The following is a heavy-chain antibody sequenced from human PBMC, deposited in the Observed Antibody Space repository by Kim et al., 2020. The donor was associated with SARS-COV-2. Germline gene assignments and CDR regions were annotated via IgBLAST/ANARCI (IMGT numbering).Heavy chain of an antibody. Sequence: GGSLRLSCAASGFTFSSYEMNWVRQAPGKGLEWISYIGSSGIIKFYADSLKGRFIISRDNANNSLYLQMNSLRAEDTAVYYCVRLYCGTPSCLFDCWGQGTLVTVSS. CDR1: GFTFSSYE. CDR3: VRLYCGTPSCLFDC. J-gene: IGHJ4*02. V-gene: IGHV3-48*03. D-gene: IGHD2-2*01. CDR2: IGSSGIIK.